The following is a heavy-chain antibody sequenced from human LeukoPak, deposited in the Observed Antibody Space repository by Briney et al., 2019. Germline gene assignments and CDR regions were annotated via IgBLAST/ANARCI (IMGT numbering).Heavy chain of an antibody. D-gene: IGHD6-19*01. CDR1: GFTFTSDA. Sequence: GGSLRLSCVASGFTFTSDAMNWVRQAPGKGLEWVSSTVSRGTTQYADSVKGRFTVSRDTSKNTLYLQMNSLRANDTAVYYCAKCSTSAYTTGWCNWIDPWGQGTLVTVSS. CDR2: TVSRGTT. V-gene: IGHV3-23*01. CDR3: AKCSTSAYTTGWCNWIDP. J-gene: IGHJ5*02.